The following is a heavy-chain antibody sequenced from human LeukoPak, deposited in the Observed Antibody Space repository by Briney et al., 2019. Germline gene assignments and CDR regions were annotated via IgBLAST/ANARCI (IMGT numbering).Heavy chain of an antibody. Sequence: GGSLRLSCAASGFAFDTYGMTWARQAPGKGLEWVSSISGSGYNTCYADSVKGRFTISRDSSKNTLYLQMNSLRAEDTAIYYCATSTTSFDYWGQGTLVTVSS. CDR2: ISGSGYNT. V-gene: IGHV3-23*01. J-gene: IGHJ4*02. CDR1: GFAFDTYG. D-gene: IGHD1-14*01. CDR3: ATSTTSFDY.